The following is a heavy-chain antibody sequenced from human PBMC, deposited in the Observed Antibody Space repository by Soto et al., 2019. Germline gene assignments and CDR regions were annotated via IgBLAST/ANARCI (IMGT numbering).Heavy chain of an antibody. J-gene: IGHJ5*02. D-gene: IGHD6-19*01. CDR3: ARGPPVAGNWFYP. V-gene: IGHV4-30-4*01. Sequence: PSETLSLTCTVSGGSISSGDYYWSWIRQPPGKGLEWIGYIYYSGSTYYNPSLKSRVTISVDTSKNQFSLKLSSVTAADTAVYYCARGPPVAGNWFYPWGQGTLVTVSS. CDR2: IYYSGST. CDR1: GGSISSGDYY.